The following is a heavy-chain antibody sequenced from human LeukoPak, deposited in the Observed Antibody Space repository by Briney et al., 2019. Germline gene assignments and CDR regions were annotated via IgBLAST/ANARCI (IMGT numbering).Heavy chain of an antibody. CDR2: IYVTGT. Sequence: SETLSLTCTVSGGSIGTYYWSWIRQSPGKGLEWIGYIYVTGTRYNPYLQSRVTIPVDRSRNQFFLKMSSVTAADTAVYYCARHIGGGIEDMDVWGKGTKVIVSS. J-gene: IGHJ6*03. V-gene: IGHV4-59*08. CDR3: ARHIGGGIEDMDV. D-gene: IGHD3-16*02. CDR1: GGSIGTYY.